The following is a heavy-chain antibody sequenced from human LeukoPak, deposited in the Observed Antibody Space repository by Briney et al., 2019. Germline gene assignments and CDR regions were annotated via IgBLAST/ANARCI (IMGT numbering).Heavy chain of an antibody. CDR3: ARLAFCTNAVCFSNYYYSMDV. J-gene: IGHJ6*03. V-gene: IGHV5-51*01. Sequence: GESLEISCKGSGYTFSNYWIGWVRQMPGKGLEWMGIIYPDDSDTKYSPSFQGQVTISADKSISTAYLQWSSLKASDTAMYYCARLAFCTNAVCFSNYYYSMDVWGRGTTVTVSS. CDR2: IYPDDSDT. D-gene: IGHD2-8*01. CDR1: GYTFSNYW.